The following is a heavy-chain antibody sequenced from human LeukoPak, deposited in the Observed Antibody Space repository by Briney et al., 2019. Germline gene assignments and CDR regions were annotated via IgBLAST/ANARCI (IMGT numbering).Heavy chain of an antibody. D-gene: IGHD3-10*01. CDR2: INHSGST. J-gene: IGHJ4*02. V-gene: IGHV4-34*01. CDR1: GGSFSGYY. CDR3: ARIGVVRGVIRY. Sequence: PSETLSLTCAVYGGSFSGYYWSWIRQPPGKGLEWIGEINHSGSTNYNPSLKSRVTISVDTSKNQFSLKLSSVTAADTAVYYCARIGVVRGVIRYWGQGTLVTVSS.